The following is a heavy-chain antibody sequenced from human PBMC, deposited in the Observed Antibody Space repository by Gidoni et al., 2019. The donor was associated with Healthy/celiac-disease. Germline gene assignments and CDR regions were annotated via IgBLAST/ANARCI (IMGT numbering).Heavy chain of an antibody. J-gene: IGHJ4*02. D-gene: IGHD3-22*01. V-gene: IGHV3-23*01. Sequence: EVQLLESGGGLVQPGGSLRLSCAASGFTFSSYAMSWVRQAPGKGLEWVSAISGSGGSTYYADSVKGRFTISRDNSKNTLYLQMNSLRAEDTAVYYCAKVAVTVVIPRGYFDYWGQGTLVTVSS. CDR3: AKVAVTVVIPRGYFDY. CDR1: GFTFSSYA. CDR2: ISGSGGST.